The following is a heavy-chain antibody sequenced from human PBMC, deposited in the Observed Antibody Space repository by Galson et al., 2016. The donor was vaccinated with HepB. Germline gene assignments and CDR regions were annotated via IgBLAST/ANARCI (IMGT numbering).Heavy chain of an antibody. CDR2: ISYDGWSQ. D-gene: IGHD4-23*01. V-gene: IGHV3-30*04. CDR1: RFTFSDYA. Sequence: SLRLSCATSRFTFSDYAFHWVRQAPGKGLEWVAVISYDGWSQNYADSVRGRFTISRDNSKATLYLQMNTLGVDDTAVYYCARGSVASPAGPAWNWGQGTLVTVSS. J-gene: IGHJ4*02. CDR3: ARGSVASPAGPAWN.